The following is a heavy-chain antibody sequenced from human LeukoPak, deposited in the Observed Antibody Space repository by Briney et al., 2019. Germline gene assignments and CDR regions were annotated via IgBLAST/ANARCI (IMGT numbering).Heavy chain of an antibody. V-gene: IGHV3-9*01. CDR1: GFTFDDYA. CDR3: AKVSYGYGFFYYYGMDV. Sequence: PGGSLRLSCAASGFTFDDYAMHWVRQAPGKGLEWVSGISWNSGSIGYADSVKGRFTISRDNAKNSLYLQMNSLRAEDTALYYCAKVSYGYGFFYYYGMDVWGQGTTVTVSS. D-gene: IGHD5-18*01. J-gene: IGHJ6*02. CDR2: ISWNSGSI.